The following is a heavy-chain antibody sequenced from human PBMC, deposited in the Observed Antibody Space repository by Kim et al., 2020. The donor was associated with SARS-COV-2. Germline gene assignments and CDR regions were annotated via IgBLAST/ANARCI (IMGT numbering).Heavy chain of an antibody. D-gene: IGHD6-19*01. J-gene: IGHJ5*02. V-gene: IGHV3-30*18. Sequence: GGSLRLSCAASGFTFSSYGMHWVRQAPGKGLEWVAVISYDGSNKYYADSVKGRFTISRANSKNTLYLQMNSLRAEDTAVYYCAKGQGIAVADNWFDPWGQGTLVTVSS. CDR3: AKGQGIAVADNWFDP. CDR1: GFTFSSYG. CDR2: ISYDGSNK.